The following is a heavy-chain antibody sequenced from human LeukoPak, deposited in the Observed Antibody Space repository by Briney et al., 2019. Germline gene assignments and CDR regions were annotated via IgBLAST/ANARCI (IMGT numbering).Heavy chain of an antibody. CDR3: TRVGYIDEGIDY. CDR1: GFPFSSYW. J-gene: IGHJ4*02. CDR2: IKQDGSKK. D-gene: IGHD5-24*01. V-gene: IGHV3-7*04. Sequence: GGSLRLSCVASGFPFSSYWMTWVRQAPGKGLEWVVNIKQDGSKKSYVDSVKGRFTISRDNAKNSLYLQMNSLRAEDTAIYYCTRVGYIDEGIDYWGQGTLVTVSS.